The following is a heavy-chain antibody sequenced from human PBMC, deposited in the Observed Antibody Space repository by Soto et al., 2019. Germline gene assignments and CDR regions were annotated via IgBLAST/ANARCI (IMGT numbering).Heavy chain of an antibody. CDR3: AGESRDI. V-gene: IGHV4-34*01. Sequence: QVQLQQWGAGLLKPSETLSLTCAVYGGSFSGYYWSWIRQPPGKGLEWIGEISHSGSTNYNPSLESRVIMSVDTSKNQFSLHLSSMTAADTAIDYCAGESRDIWGQGTMVTVSS. CDR1: GGSFSGYY. J-gene: IGHJ3*02. CDR2: ISHSGST.